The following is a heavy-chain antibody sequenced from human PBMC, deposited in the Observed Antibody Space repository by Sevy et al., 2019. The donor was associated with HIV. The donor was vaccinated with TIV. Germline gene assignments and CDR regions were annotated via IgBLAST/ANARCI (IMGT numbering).Heavy chain of an antibody. CDR2: IYNSGST. J-gene: IGHJ4*02. D-gene: IGHD3-9*01. CDR1: GGSMNSGSYY. CDR3: ARVVFRYVDWAFDY. V-gene: IGHV4-61*10. Sequence: SETLSLTCTVSGGSMNSGSYYWTWIRQPAGKGLEWLGRIYNSGSTNYNPSLKSRLTMSVDTSKNQFSVKLSSVTAADTAVYYCARVVFRYVDWAFDYWGQGILVTVSS.